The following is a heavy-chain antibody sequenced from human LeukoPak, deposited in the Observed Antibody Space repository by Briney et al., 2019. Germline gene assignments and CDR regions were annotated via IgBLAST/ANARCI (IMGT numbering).Heavy chain of an antibody. CDR1: GGSISSYY. J-gene: IGHJ6*03. CDR2: IYYSGST. D-gene: IGHD6-13*01. Sequence: SETLSLTCTVSGGSISSYYWSWIRQPPGKGLEWIGYIYYSGSTNYNPSLKSRVTISVDTSKNQFSLKLSSVTAADTAVYYCARQPRIAAAGSWYMDVWGKGTAVTVSS. V-gene: IGHV4-59*01. CDR3: ARQPRIAAAGSWYMDV.